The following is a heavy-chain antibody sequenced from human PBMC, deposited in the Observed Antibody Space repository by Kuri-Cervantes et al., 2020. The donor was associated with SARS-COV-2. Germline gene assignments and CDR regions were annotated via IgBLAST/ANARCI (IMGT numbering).Heavy chain of an antibody. D-gene: IGHD3-22*01. CDR3: ARDGGGYYDSSGYYGQLGFDY. CDR2: IYYSGST. V-gene: IGHV4-59*13. Sequence: GSLRLSCTVSGGSISSYYWSWIRQPPGKGLEWIGYIYYSGSTNYNPSLKSRVTISVDTSKNQFSLKLSSVTAADTAVYYCARDGGGYYDSSGYYGQLGFDYWGQGTLVTVSS. CDR1: GGSISSYY. J-gene: IGHJ4*02.